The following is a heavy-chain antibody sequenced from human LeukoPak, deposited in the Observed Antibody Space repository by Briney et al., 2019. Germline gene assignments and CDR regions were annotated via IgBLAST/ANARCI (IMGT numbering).Heavy chain of an antibody. CDR3: ARDRADNFDSSGYYPDGLDI. CDR1: GYTFSAFY. J-gene: IGHJ3*02. D-gene: IGHD3-22*01. V-gene: IGHV1-2*02. Sequence: GASVKVSCKPSGYTFSAFYIHWVRQAPGQGLEWMGWITPYSGGTNYAQRFQDRVTMTWDTSIGTANMELSGLKSDDTAVYHCARDRADNFDSSGYYPDGLDIWGQGTMVTVS. CDR2: ITPYSGGT.